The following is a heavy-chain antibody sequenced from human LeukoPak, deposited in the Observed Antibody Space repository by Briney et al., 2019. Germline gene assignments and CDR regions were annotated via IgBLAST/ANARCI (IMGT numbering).Heavy chain of an antibody. D-gene: IGHD1-26*01. Sequence: ASVKVSCKASGYTFTGYYMHWVRQAPGQGLEWMGWINPNSGGTNYAQKFQGRVTMTRDTSISTAYMELSRLRSDDPAVYYCARDRPYSGSYYNWFDPWGQGTLVTVSS. J-gene: IGHJ5*02. CDR1: GYTFTGYY. V-gene: IGHV1-2*02. CDR3: ARDRPYSGSYYNWFDP. CDR2: INPNSGGT.